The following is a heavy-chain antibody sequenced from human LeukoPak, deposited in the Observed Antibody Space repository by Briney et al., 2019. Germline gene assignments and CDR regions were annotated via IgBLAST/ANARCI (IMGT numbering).Heavy chain of an antibody. CDR3: ATERSRYFDH. Sequence: PGRSLRLSCAASGFTFSRYGMHWVRQAPGKGLEWAAVISYDGSNKYYADSVKGRFTISRDISKKSFYLQMNSLSTDDTALYYCATERSRYFDHWGQGTLVTVSP. CDR1: GFTFSRYG. J-gene: IGHJ4*02. V-gene: IGHV3-30*03. CDR2: ISYDGSNK. D-gene: IGHD3-16*01.